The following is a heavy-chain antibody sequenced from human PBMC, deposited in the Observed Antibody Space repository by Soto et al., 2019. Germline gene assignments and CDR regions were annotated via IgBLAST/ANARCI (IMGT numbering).Heavy chain of an antibody. D-gene: IGHD2-15*01. CDR1: SDSISSYY. CDR3: ARDVPHCSGGSCYSWFDP. V-gene: IGHV4-59*01. Sequence: SETLSLTCTVSSDSISSYYWSWIRQPPGKGLEWIGYIYYTGSTNYNPSLKSRITLSVATSKNQFSLKLSSVTAADTAVHYCARDVPHCSGGSCYSWFDPWGQGILVTVSS. CDR2: IYYTGST. J-gene: IGHJ5*02.